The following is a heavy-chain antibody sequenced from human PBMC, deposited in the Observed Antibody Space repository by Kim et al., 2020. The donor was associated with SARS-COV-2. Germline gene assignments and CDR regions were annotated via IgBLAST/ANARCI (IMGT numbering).Heavy chain of an antibody. Sequence: GESLKISCKGSGYSFTSYWISWVRQMPGKGLEWMGRIDPSDSYTNYSPSFQGHVTISADKSISTAYLQWSSLKASDTAMYYCARLISPFCSSTSCVMDVWGQGTTVTVSS. CDR1: GYSFTSYW. CDR3: ARLISPFCSSTSCVMDV. V-gene: IGHV5-10-1*01. CDR2: IDPSDSYT. D-gene: IGHD2-2*01. J-gene: IGHJ6*02.